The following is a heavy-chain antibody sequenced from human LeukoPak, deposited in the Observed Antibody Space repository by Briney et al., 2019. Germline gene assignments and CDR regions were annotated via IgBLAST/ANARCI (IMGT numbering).Heavy chain of an antibody. CDR2: IYYSGST. CDR1: GGSISSYY. V-gene: IGHV4-59*01. CDR3: ARDPYYMDV. Sequence: SETLSLTCAVSGGSISSYYWSWIRQPPGKGLEWIGYIYYSGSTNYNPSLKSRVTISVDTSKNQFSLKLSSVTAADTAVYYCARDPYYMDVWGKGTTVTVSS. J-gene: IGHJ6*03.